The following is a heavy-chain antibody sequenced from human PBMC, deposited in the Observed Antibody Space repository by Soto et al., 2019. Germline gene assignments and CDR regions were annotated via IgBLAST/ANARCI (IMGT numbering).Heavy chain of an antibody. J-gene: IGHJ5*02. CDR2: IYYSGGT. V-gene: IGHV4-31*03. CDR1: GGSISSGGYY. D-gene: IGHD3-10*01. CDR3: ARAFGGWFDP. Sequence: SETLSLTCTVSGGSISSGGYYWSWIRQHPGKGLEWIGYIYYSGGTYYNPSLKSRVTISVDTSKNQFSLKLSSVTAADTAVYYCARAFGGWFDPWGQGTLVTVSS.